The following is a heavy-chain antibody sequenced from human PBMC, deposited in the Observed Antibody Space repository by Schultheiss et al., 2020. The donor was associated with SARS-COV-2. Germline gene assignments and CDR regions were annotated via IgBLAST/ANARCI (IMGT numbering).Heavy chain of an antibody. J-gene: IGHJ4*02. V-gene: IGHV4-31*03. Sequence: SETLSLTCTVSGGSISSGSYYWSWIRQPAGKGLEWIGYIYYSGSTYYNPSLKSRVTISVDTSKNQFSLKLSSVTAADTAVYYCASGRRIAVAGTRFDYWGQGTLVTVSS. CDR2: IYYSGST. CDR3: ASGRRIAVAGTRFDY. D-gene: IGHD6-19*01. CDR1: GGSISSGSYY.